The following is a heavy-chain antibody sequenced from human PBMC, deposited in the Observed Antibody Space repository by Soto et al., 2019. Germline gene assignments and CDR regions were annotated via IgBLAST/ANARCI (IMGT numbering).Heavy chain of an antibody. CDR3: ARDKGYCSGASCPDFDY. V-gene: IGHV1-69*08. J-gene: IGHJ4*02. Sequence: QVPLVQSGAEVKKPGSSVKVSCKASGGTLSSYTFSWVRQAPGQGLEWMGRIIPNLGITNYAQKFQGRITIIMDKSTSTAYMELSSLRSEDTAVYYCARDKGYCSGASCPDFDYWGQGTLVTVSS. CDR1: GGTLSSYT. D-gene: IGHD2-15*01. CDR2: IIPNLGIT.